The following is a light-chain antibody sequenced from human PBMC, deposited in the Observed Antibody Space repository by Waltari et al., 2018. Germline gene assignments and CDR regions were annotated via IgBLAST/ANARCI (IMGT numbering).Light chain of an antibody. CDR3: QQYGNSPWT. Sequence: EIVLTQSPDTLSFSPGESATLSCRTSQRISSNFLAWYQQKRGQAPRLVIYGASSRATGVPDRFTGSGSGTDFTLTVSRLEPEDFAVYYCQQYGNSPWTFGQGTKVEI. CDR2: GAS. V-gene: IGKV3-20*01. CDR1: QRISSNF. J-gene: IGKJ1*01.